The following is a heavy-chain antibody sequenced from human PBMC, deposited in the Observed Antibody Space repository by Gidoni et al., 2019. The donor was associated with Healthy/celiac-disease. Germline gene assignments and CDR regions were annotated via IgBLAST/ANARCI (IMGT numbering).Heavy chain of an antibody. CDR2: INHSGST. Sequence: QVQLQQWGAGLLKPSETLSLTCAVYGGSFSGYYWRWIRQPPGKGLEWIGEINHSGSTNYNPSLKSRVTISVDTSKNQFSLKLSSVTAADTAVYYCARGPVVRGVIIIRSYYYYMDVWGKGTTVTVSS. CDR1: GGSFSGYY. J-gene: IGHJ6*03. D-gene: IGHD3-10*01. CDR3: ARGPVVRGVIIIRSYYYYMDV. V-gene: IGHV4-34*01.